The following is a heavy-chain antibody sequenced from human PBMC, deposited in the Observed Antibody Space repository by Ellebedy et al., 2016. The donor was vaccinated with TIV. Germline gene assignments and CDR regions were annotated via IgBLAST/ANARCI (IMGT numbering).Heavy chain of an antibody. D-gene: IGHD1-1*01. CDR1: GFTFRNYG. Sequence: GESLKISCAASGFTFRNYGMHWVRQAPGKGLEWVAIIWHDGSNKHYVDSVKGRFTISRDNSKNTLFLQMNTLGAEDTAVYYCARDTTDYYYGMDVWGQGTTVIVS. CDR3: ARDTTDYYYGMDV. V-gene: IGHV3-33*01. CDR2: IWHDGSNK. J-gene: IGHJ6*02.